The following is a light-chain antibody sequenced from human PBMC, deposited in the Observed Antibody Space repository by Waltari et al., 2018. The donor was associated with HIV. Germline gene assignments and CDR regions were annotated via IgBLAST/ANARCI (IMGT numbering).Light chain of an antibody. CDR2: DTS. Sequence: EIVLTQSPATRSLSPGDSATLSCRASQSVGSYLAWYQQKPGQAPRLLIFDTSDTATGIPARFSGTGSGTDFTLTISSLEPEDFAVYYCQHRYNWPRVTFGQGTRLEIK. V-gene: IGKV3-11*01. CDR1: QSVGSY. J-gene: IGKJ5*01. CDR3: QHRYNWPRVT.